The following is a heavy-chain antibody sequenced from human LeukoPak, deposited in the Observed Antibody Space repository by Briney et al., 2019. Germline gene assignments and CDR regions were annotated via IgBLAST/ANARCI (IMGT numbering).Heavy chain of an antibody. V-gene: IGHV2-70*01. CDR1: GFSLTTSGMC. CDR3: ARMSTGRNNWNDPYYYYGMDV. J-gene: IGHJ6*02. D-gene: IGHD1-1*01. Sequence: KESGPTLVKPTQTLTLTCTFSGFSLTTSGMCVSWIRQPPGKALEWLALIDWDDDKYYSTSLKTRLTISKDTSKNQVVLTMTNMDPVDTATYHCARMSTGRNNWNDPYYYYGMDVWGQGTTVTVSS. CDR2: IDWDDDK.